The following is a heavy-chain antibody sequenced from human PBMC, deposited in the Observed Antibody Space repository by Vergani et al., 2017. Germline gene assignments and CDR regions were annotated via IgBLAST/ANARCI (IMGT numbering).Heavy chain of an antibody. D-gene: IGHD6-13*01. CDR1: GFTFSSYG. Sequence: QVQLVESGGGVVQPGRSLRLSCAASGFTFSSYGMHWVRQAPGKGLEWVAVIWYDGSNKYYADSVKGRFTISRDNSKNTLYLQMNSLRAEDTAVYYCAKLGIAAARYYFDYWGQGTLVTVSS. V-gene: IGHV3-33*06. J-gene: IGHJ4*02. CDR2: IWYDGSNK. CDR3: AKLGIAAARYYFDY.